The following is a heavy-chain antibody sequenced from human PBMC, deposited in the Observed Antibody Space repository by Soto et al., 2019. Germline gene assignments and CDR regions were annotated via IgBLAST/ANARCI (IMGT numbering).Heavy chain of an antibody. V-gene: IGHV1-46*01. Sequence: GASVKVSCKASGNTFTSYYMHWVRQAPGQGLEWMGMINPSGGGTTYTQKLQGRVTMTTDTSSRTVYMELRSLGSDDTAVYYCARGGYYDNVWGKLSDYGLDVWGQGTTVTVSS. CDR1: GNTFTSYY. J-gene: IGHJ6*02. CDR2: INPSGGGT. CDR3: ARGGYYDNVWGKLSDYGLDV. D-gene: IGHD3-16*01.